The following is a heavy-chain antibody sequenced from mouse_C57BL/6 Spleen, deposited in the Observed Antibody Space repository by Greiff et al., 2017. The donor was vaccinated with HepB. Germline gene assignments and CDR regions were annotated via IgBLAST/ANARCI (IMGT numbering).Heavy chain of an antibody. CDR2: INPSNGGT. CDR3: ARYSSSYGNFDY. CDR1: GYTFTSYW. V-gene: IGHV1-53*01. D-gene: IGHD1-1*01. Sequence: QVQLKQPGTELVKPGASVKLSCKASGYTFTSYWMHWVKQRPGQGLEWIGNINPSNGGTNYNEKFKSKATLTVDKSSSTAYMQLSSLTSEDSAVYYCARYSSSYGNFDYWGQGTTLTVSS. J-gene: IGHJ2*01.